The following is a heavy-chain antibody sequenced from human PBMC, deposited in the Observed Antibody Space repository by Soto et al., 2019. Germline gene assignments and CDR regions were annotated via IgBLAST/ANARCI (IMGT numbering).Heavy chain of an antibody. CDR2: IYYSGST. CDR1: GGSISSGDYY. D-gene: IGHD4-17*01. Sequence: KNSETLSLTCTVSGGSISSGDYYWSWIRQPPGKGLEWIGYIYYSGSTYYNPSLKSRVTISVDTSKNQFSLKLSSVTAADTAVYYCAREPYIYDYGDYGLDYWGQGTLVTVSS. CDR3: AREPYIYDYGDYGLDY. V-gene: IGHV4-30-4*01. J-gene: IGHJ4*02.